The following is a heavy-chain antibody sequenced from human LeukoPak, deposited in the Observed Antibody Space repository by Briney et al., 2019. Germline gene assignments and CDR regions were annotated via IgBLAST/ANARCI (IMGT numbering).Heavy chain of an antibody. CDR3: ARASYSSGWLPFDH. D-gene: IGHD6-19*01. CDR2: IYYTGNT. J-gene: IGHJ4*02. V-gene: IGHV4-59*01. CDR1: GGSISSYY. Sequence: SETLSLTCTVSGGSISSYYWTWIRQPPGKGLEWIGYIYYTGNTNYNPSLKSRVTISVDTSKNQFSLKLSSVTAADTAVYYCARASYSSGWLPFDHWGQGTLVTVSS.